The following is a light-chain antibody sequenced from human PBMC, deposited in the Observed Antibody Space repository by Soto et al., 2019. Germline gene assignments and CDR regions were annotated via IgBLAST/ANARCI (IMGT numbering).Light chain of an antibody. V-gene: IGKV1-39*01. Sequence: DIQMTQSPSSLSVSIGDRVTITCRASQSISTYLNWYEQKPGKAPNLLIYGASTLQSGVPSRFSGGGSGTYFTLPISGLQPEDFGSYYCQQSYTSPVTFGGGTKVEIK. J-gene: IGKJ4*01. CDR3: QQSYTSPVT. CDR1: QSISTY. CDR2: GAS.